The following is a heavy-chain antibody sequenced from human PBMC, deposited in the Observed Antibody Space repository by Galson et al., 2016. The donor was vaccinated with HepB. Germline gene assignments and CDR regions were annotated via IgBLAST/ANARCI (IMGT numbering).Heavy chain of an antibody. CDR2: VSGSGAST. J-gene: IGHJ4*02. D-gene: IGHD6-13*01. Sequence: SLRLSCAASGFSFSTHAMSWVRRAPGKGLEWLSSVSGSGASTYYADFVKGRFSISRDNSESTLDLQMNSLRAEDTAIYYCAKLSVAAPGNVFPFDYWGQGTLVTVSS. CDR1: GFSFSTHA. CDR3: AKLSVAAPGNVFPFDY. V-gene: IGHV3-23*01.